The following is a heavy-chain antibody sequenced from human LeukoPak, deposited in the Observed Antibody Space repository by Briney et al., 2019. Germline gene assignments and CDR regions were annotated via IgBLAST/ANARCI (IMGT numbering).Heavy chain of an antibody. V-gene: IGHV4-34*01. D-gene: IGHD6-13*01. CDR2: INHSGST. Sequence: KPSETLSLTCAVYWVSFSGYYLSWIRQPPGKGLEWIGEINHSGSTNYNPSLKSRVTISVDTSKNQFSLKLSSVTAADTAMFYCARGVAAAGLPYYYYYMDVWGKGTTVTVSS. CDR3: ARGVAAAGLPYYYYYMDV. J-gene: IGHJ6*03. CDR1: WVSFSGYY.